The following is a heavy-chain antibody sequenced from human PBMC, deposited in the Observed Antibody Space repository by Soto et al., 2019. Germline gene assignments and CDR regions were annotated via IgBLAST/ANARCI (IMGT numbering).Heavy chain of an antibody. Sequence: SETLSLTCAVYGGSFSGYYWSWIRQPPGKGLEWIGEINHSGSTNYNPSLKSRVTISVDTSKNQFSLKLSSVTAADTAVYYCARAEMGDSDYWGQGTLVTVSS. V-gene: IGHV4-34*01. CDR2: INHSGST. D-gene: IGHD1-26*01. J-gene: IGHJ4*02. CDR3: ARAEMGDSDY. CDR1: GGSFSGYY.